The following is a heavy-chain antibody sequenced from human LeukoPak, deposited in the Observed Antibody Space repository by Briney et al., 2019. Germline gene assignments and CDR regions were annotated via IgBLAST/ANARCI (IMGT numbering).Heavy chain of an antibody. CDR3: ARSGDPRMKWKDRPPSVWFDP. V-gene: IGHV1-2*02. D-gene: IGHD1-1*01. Sequence: ASVKVSCKASGYTFTGYYMHWVRQAPGQGLEWMGWINPNSGGTNYAQKFQGRVTMTRDTSISTAYMELSRLRSDDTAVYYCARSGDPRMKWKDRPPSVWFDPWGQGTLVTVSS. J-gene: IGHJ5*02. CDR1: GYTFTGYY. CDR2: INPNSGGT.